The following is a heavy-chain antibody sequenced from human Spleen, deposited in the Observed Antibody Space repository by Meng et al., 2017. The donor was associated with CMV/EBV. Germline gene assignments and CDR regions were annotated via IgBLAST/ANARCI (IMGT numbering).Heavy chain of an antibody. CDR1: GGSISSSNFY. D-gene: IGHD2-21*01. CDR2: IYYSGST. Sequence: GSLRLSCTVSGGSISSSNFYWGWIRQPPGKGLEWIASIYYSGSTYYNPSLKSRVSMSVDTSKNQFSLKLSSVTAADTAVYYCARVGSYCGGDCYSGFDYWGQGTLVTVSS. J-gene: IGHJ4*02. CDR3: ARVGSYCGGDCYSGFDY. V-gene: IGHV4-39*07.